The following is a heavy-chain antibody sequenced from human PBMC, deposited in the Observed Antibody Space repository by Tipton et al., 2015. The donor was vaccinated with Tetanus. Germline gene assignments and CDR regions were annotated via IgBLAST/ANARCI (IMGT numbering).Heavy chain of an antibody. Sequence: QLVQSGAEVKKPGASVKVSCKASGYTFTSYYMHWVRQAPGQGLEWMGIINPSGDSTSYAQKFQGRVTMTRDTSTSTVYMELSSLRSEDTAVYYCARLPPPPRYCSVVACGHYGMDVWGQGTTVTVSS. CDR1: GYTFTSYY. J-gene: IGHJ6*02. V-gene: IGHV1-46*01. CDR2: INPSGDST. CDR3: ARLPPPPRYCSVVACGHYGMDV. D-gene: IGHD2-15*01.